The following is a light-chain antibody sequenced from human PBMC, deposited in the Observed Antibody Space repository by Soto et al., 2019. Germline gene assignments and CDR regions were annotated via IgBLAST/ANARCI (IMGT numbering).Light chain of an antibody. V-gene: IGKV1-5*03. J-gene: IGKJ1*01. CDR2: KAS. Sequence: DTQLTQSPSTLSASIGDTVTITCRASQEIRDWLAWYQQRPGKAPKLLIYKASTLQSGVPLRFSGSGSGTEFTLTISSLQPDDFATYYCQQTTFGQGTKVEI. CDR3: QQTT. CDR1: QEIRDW.